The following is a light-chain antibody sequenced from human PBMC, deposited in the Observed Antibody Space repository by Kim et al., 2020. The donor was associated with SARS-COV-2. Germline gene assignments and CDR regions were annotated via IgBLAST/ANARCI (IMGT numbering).Light chain of an antibody. J-gene: IGKJ5*01. Sequence: ASVEDKVTITCRAHQDIRNDLGWYQQNPGRAPKRLIYGASSLQSGVPSRFSGSGSGTQFTLTISSVQPEDFATYFCLQHSTYPITFGQGTRLEIK. CDR1: QDIRND. CDR2: GAS. CDR3: LQHSTYPIT. V-gene: IGKV1-17*01.